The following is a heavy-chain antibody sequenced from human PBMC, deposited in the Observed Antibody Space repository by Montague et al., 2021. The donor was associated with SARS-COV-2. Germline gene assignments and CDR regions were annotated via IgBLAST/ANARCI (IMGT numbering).Heavy chain of an antibody. D-gene: IGHD2-15*01. Sequence: SETLSLTCTVSGGSISSSSYYWCCLHQPPEEVLWWIEYHYYSGSTYYXPSLQSRVTTSVDTSKNQFSLKLSSVTAAATAAYYCAGEIVVVTQTYHYGMDVWGQGTTVTVSS. V-gene: IGHV4-39*07. CDR2: HYYSGST. J-gene: IGHJ6*02. CDR1: GGSISSSSYY. CDR3: AGEIVVVTQTYHYGMDV.